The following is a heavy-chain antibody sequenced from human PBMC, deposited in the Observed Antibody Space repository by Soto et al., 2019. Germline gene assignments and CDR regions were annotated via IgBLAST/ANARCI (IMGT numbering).Heavy chain of an antibody. CDR2: IIPIFGTA. V-gene: IGHV1-69*13. D-gene: IGHD5-12*01. CDR1: GGRFSSYA. Sequence: GASVKVSCKASGGRFSSYAISWVRQAPGQGLEWMGGIIPIFGTANYAQKFQGRVTITADESTSTAYMELSSLRSEDTAVYYCARVGGGYDHGGGMDVWGQGTTVTVSS. J-gene: IGHJ6*02. CDR3: ARVGGGYDHGGGMDV.